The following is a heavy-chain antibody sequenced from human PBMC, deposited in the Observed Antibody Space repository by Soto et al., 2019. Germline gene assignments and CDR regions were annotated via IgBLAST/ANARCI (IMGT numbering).Heavy chain of an antibody. D-gene: IGHD4-17*01. Sequence: SETLSLTCTVSGGCISSGGYYWSWIRQHPGKGLEWIGYIYYSGSTYYNPSLKSRVTISVDTSKNQFSLKLSSVTAADTAVYYCARGGYGDYVRWFDPWGQGTLVTVSS. V-gene: IGHV4-31*03. CDR1: GGCISSGGYY. CDR2: IYYSGST. CDR3: ARGGYGDYVRWFDP. J-gene: IGHJ5*02.